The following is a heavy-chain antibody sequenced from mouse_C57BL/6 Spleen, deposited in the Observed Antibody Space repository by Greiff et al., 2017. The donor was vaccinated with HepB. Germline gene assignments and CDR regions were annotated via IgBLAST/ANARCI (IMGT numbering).Heavy chain of an antibody. Sequence: EVQLVESGGGLVKPGGSLKLSCAASGFTFSDYGMHWVRQAPEQGLEWVAYISSGSSTIYYADTVKGRFTITRDNAKNTLFLQMTSLRSEDTAMYYCARPEGLRRDYFDYWGQGTTLTVSS. CDR1: GFTFSDYG. J-gene: IGHJ2*01. CDR3: ARPEGLRRDYFDY. D-gene: IGHD2-2*01. CDR2: ISSGSSTI. V-gene: IGHV5-17*01.